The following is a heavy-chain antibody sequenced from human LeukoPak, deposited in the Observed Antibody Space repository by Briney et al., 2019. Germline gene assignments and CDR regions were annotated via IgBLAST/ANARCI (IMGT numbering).Heavy chain of an antibody. V-gene: IGHV1-69*13. Sequence: SVKVSCKASGYTFTGYYIHWVRQAPGQGLEWVGGINPIFGTANDAQKFQGRVTITADESTSTAYMELSSLRSEDTAVYYCATNSREAVRPDDGFDIWGQGTMVTVSS. J-gene: IGHJ3*02. CDR1: GYTFTGYY. CDR3: ATNSREAVRPDDGFDI. D-gene: IGHD6-6*01. CDR2: INPIFGTA.